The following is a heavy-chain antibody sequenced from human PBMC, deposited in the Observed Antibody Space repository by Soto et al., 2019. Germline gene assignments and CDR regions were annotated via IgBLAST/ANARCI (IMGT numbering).Heavy chain of an antibody. D-gene: IGHD1-26*01. CDR2: IFNNGST. V-gene: IGHV4-39*01. CDR3: ASHRMDLLSH. J-gene: IGHJ4*02. Sequence: SETLSLTCTVSGSSNRNSYYFWGWIRQPPGKGLEWIGSIFNNGSTHHNPSLKSRVTISVDTSKNQFSLKLSSVTAADTAVYYCASHRMDLLSHWGRGTLVTVSS. CDR1: GSSNRNSYYF.